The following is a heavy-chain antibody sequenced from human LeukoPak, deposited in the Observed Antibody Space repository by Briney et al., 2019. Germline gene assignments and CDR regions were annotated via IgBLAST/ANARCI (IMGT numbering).Heavy chain of an antibody. CDR2: ISSSSSYI. D-gene: IGHD2-2*01. Sequence: GGSLRLSCAASGFTFSSYSMNWVRQAPGKGLEWVSSISSSSSYIYYADSVKGRFTISRDNAKNSLYLQMNSLRAEDTAVYYCARGRGIAVVPAAESWGQGTLVTVSS. CDR1: GFTFSSYS. CDR3: ARGRGIAVVPAAES. J-gene: IGHJ5*02. V-gene: IGHV3-21*01.